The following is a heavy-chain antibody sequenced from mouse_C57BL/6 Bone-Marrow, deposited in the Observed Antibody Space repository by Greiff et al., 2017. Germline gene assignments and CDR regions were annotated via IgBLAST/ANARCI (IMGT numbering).Heavy chain of an antibody. Sequence: EVKLMESGAELVRPGASVKLSCTASGFNIKDDYMHWVKQRPEQGLEWIGWIDPENGDTEYASKFQGKATITVDTSSNTAYLQLSSLKSEDTAVYYCTRIAYWGQGTLVTVSA. V-gene: IGHV14-4*01. CDR1: GFNIKDDY. CDR2: IDPENGDT. CDR3: TRIAY. J-gene: IGHJ3*01.